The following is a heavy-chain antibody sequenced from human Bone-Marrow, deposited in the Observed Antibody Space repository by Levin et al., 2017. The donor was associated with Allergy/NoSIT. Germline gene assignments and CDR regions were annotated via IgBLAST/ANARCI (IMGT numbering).Heavy chain of an antibody. Sequence: SETLSLTCSVSGGSISTTNYNWAWVRQSPGTGLEWIGSIYYSGSTFYNPSLKSRLTISVDTSINQFSLKLNAVTAADTAVYFCAGHVKIMGYFYGYGWFDPWGQGTLVTVSS. D-gene: IGHD5-18*01. J-gene: IGHJ5*02. CDR1: GGSISTTNYN. CDR2: IYYSGST. CDR3: AGHVKIMGYFYGYGWFDP. V-gene: IGHV4-39*01.